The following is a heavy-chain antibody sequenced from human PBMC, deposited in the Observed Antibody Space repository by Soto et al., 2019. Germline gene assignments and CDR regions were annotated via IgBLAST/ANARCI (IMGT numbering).Heavy chain of an antibody. J-gene: IGHJ4*02. V-gene: IGHV4-30-2*01. D-gene: IGHD2-2*01. CDR1: GASISSDGYS. CDR2: FYHDGTT. Sequence: PSETLSLTCTVSGASISSDGYSWSWIRQPPGKGLEWIGYFYHDGTTYYNQSLRSRVTISVDKSKNQFSLRLISVTAADTAVYYCAGSRYCSSTTCYFFDYWGQGALVTVSS. CDR3: AGSRYCSSTTCYFFDY.